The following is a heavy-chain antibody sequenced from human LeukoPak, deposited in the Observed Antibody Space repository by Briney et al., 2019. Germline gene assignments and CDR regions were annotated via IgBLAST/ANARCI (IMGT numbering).Heavy chain of an antibody. D-gene: IGHD3-22*01. J-gene: IGHJ4*02. CDR3: ARDSTAEYYYDSSGYLDY. CDR2: VHFSGTT. Sequence: PSETLSLTCTVSGGSITGYYWSWIRQPPGRGLEWIGYVHFSGTTSFNPSLKSRVTISVDTSKNQFSLRLSSVTAADTAVYYCARDSTAEYYYDSSGYLDYWGQGTLVTVSS. CDR1: GGSITGYY. V-gene: IGHV4-59*01.